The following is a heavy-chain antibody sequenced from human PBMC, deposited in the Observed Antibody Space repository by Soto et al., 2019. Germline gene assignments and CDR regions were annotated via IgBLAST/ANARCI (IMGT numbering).Heavy chain of an antibody. CDR1: GFTFSSYA. Sequence: GSLRLSCAASGFTFSSYAMSWVRQAPGKGLEWVSAISGSGGSTYYADSVKGRFTISRDNSKNTLYLQMNSLRAEDTAVYYCAKAGYYGSGSYYNVDYWGQGTLVTVSS. CDR3: AKAGYYGSGSYYNVDY. J-gene: IGHJ4*02. V-gene: IGHV3-23*01. D-gene: IGHD3-10*01. CDR2: ISGSGGST.